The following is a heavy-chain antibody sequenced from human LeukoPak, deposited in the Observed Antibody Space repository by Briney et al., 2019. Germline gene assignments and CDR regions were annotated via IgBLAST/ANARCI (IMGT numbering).Heavy chain of an antibody. D-gene: IGHD3-22*01. J-gene: IGHJ4*02. CDR3: ARAYYYDSSGYYYFDY. CDR1: GFAFSSYG. CDR2: IYSGGST. V-gene: IGHV3-NL1*01. Sequence: GGSLRLSCAASGFAFSSYGMHWVRQAPGKGLEWVSVIYSGGSTYYADSVKGRFTISRDNSKNTLYLQMNSLRAEDTAVYYCARAYYYDSSGYYYFDYWGQGTLVTVSS.